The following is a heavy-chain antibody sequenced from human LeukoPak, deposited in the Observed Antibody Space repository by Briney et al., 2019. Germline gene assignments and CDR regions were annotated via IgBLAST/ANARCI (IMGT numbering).Heavy chain of an antibody. CDR3: AKISSSYYDILTGYSHLVY. J-gene: IGHJ4*02. D-gene: IGHD3-9*01. CDR2: ISGSGGST. Sequence: GGSLRLSCAASGLTFSSYAMSWVRQAPGKGLEWVSAISGSGGSTYYADSVKGRFTISRDNSKNTLYLQMNSLRAEDTAVYYCAKISSSYYDILTGYSHLVYWGQGTLVTVSS. CDR1: GLTFSSYA. V-gene: IGHV3-23*01.